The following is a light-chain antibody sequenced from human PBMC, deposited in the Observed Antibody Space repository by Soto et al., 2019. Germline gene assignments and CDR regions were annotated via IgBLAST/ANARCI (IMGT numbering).Light chain of an antibody. J-gene: IGKJ2*01. CDR1: QSISSW. CDR2: KAS. Sequence: DIQMTQSPSTLSASVGDRVTITCRASQSISSWLAWYQQKPGTAPKLLIYKASSLQSGVPSRFSGSGSGTELAPSTISRRPADLAAYYCQQQCRYSSTFRHGTKVQIK. V-gene: IGKV1-5*03. CDR3: QQQCRYSST.